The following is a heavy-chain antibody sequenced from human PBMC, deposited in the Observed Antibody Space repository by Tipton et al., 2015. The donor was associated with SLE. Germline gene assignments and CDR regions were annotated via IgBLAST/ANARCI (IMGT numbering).Heavy chain of an antibody. J-gene: IGHJ3*01. CDR3: ARSGGEPYYYVSSGFYPD. CDR2: IYTSENI. CDR1: GGSIRSAPFY. D-gene: IGHD3-22*01. Sequence: TLSLTCTVPGGSIRSAPFYWVWIRQPAGKGLEWSGHIYTSENINYNPSLKSRVTISVDTSKNQFSLKLSSVTAADTAVYYCARSGGEPYYYVSSGFYPDWGQGTLVTVSS. V-gene: IGHV4-61*09.